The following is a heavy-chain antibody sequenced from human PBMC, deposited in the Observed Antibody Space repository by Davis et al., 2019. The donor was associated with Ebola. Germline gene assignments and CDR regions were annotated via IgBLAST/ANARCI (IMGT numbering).Heavy chain of an antibody. D-gene: IGHD3-3*01. CDR2: MNPNSGNT. V-gene: IGHV1-8*02. Sequence: ASVKVSCKASGYTFTGYYMHWVRQATGQGLEWMGWMNPNSGNTGYAQKFQGRVTMTRNTSISTAYMELSSLRSEDTAVYYCARGRTIFGVGYYYGMDVWGQGTTVTVSS. CDR1: GYTFTGYY. CDR3: ARGRTIFGVGYYYGMDV. J-gene: IGHJ6*02.